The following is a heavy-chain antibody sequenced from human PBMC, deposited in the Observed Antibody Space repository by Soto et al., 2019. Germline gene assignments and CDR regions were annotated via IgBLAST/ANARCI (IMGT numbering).Heavy chain of an antibody. J-gene: IGHJ6*02. CDR2: IYYSGST. Sequence: SETLSLTCTVSGGSISSSSYYWGWIRQPPGKGLEWIGSIYYSGSTYYNPSLKSRVTISVDTSKNQFSLKLSSVTAADTAVYYCARHPNYGDPYNYYYGMDVWGQGTTVTVSS. CDR1: GGSISSSSYY. V-gene: IGHV4-39*01. CDR3: ARHPNYGDPYNYYYGMDV. D-gene: IGHD4-17*01.